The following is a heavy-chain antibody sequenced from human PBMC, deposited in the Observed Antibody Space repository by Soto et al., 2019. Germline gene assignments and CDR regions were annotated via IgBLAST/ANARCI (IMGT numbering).Heavy chain of an antibody. CDR2: IYWDDDK. J-gene: IGHJ4*02. CDR1: GFSLTTSGVG. CDR3: AHRLAYGSGSEYFDD. Sequence: QITLKESGPTLVKPKQTLTLTCSFSGFSLTTSGVGVGWIRQPPGKALEWLGLIYWDDDKRYSPSLTSRLTITRDTSKNLVVLTMTNMDPVDTATYYCAHRLAYGSGSEYFDDWGQGTLVTVSS. D-gene: IGHD3-10*01. V-gene: IGHV2-5*02.